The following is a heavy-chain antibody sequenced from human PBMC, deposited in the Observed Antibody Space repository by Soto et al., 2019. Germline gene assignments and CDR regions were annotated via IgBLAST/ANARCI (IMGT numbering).Heavy chain of an antibody. Sequence: PGESLKISCQGSGYSFTSYGIGWVRQMPGKGLEWMGIIYPGDSDTRYSPSFQGQVTISADKSISTAYLQWSSLKASDTAMYYCATSGKLEGEKVYDAFDIWGQGTMVTVSS. V-gene: IGHV5-51*01. CDR2: IYPGDSDT. CDR3: ATSGKLEGEKVYDAFDI. D-gene: IGHD3-10*01. CDR1: GYSFTSYG. J-gene: IGHJ3*02.